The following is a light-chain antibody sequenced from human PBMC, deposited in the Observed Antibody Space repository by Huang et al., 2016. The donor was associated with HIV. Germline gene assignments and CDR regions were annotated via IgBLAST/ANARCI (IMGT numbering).Light chain of an antibody. CDR3: QHSDGLSPLT. Sequence: AIRMTQSPSSLSASTGDRVTITCRASQNIGTSLAWYQTRPGRATTLLRYDASTLKRGVPSRFSGSGSRTVFTLNIGCLQVEDAAIYYCQHSDGLSPLTFGGGTKVDLK. CDR1: QNIGTS. CDR2: DAS. V-gene: IGKV1-8*01. J-gene: IGKJ4*01.